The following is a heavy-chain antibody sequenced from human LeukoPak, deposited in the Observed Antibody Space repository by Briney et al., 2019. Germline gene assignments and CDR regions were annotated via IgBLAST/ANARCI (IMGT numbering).Heavy chain of an antibody. J-gene: IGHJ4*02. Sequence: GGSLRLSCAASGFTFSSFIMNWVRQAPGKGLEWVSYITSSSATIYYADSVKGRFTISRDSAKNSLYLQMTSLRDEDTAVYYCARGLPNDYWGQGTLVTVSS. CDR1: GFTFSSFI. CDR2: ITSSSATI. CDR3: ARGLPNDY. V-gene: IGHV3-48*02.